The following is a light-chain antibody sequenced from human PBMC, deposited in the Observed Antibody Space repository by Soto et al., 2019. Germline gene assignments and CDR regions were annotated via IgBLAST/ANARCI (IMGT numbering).Light chain of an antibody. CDR2: DVS. CDR1: QSINNW. V-gene: IGKV1-5*01. Sequence: DIQLTQSPSTLSASVGDRVTITCRASQSINNWLAWYQQKPGKAPNLLIYDVSSLGSGVPSRFSGSGSGTEFTLTISSLQPDDFATYYCQRYNSYSWTFGQGTKVDNK. J-gene: IGKJ1*01. CDR3: QRYNSYSWT.